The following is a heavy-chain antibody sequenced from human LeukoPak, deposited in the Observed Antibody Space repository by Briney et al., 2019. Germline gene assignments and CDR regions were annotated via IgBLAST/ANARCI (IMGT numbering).Heavy chain of an antibody. CDR1: GFTFSNAW. V-gene: IGHV3-15*01. CDR3: SSGSYDGGFDS. Sequence: KSGGSLRLSCAASGFTFSNAWMSWVRQAPGKGLEWVGRIKSKTDGGTTDYAAPVKGRFTISRDDSKNTLYLQMNSLKTEDTAVYYCSSGSYDGGFDSWGQGTLVTVSS. CDR2: IKSKTDGGTT. J-gene: IGHJ5*01. D-gene: IGHD1-26*01.